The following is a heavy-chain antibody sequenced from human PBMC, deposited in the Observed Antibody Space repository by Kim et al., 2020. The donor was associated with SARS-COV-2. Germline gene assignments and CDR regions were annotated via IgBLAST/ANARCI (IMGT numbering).Heavy chain of an antibody. J-gene: IGHJ6*02. CDR1: GFTFTTYA. D-gene: IGHD4-17*01. Sequence: GGSLRLSCVASGFTFTTYAMNWVRQAPGKGLEWVSGISGGGSSTYYADSVKGRFTISRDNSKNTLYLQMNSLRAEDTAVYYCAKVSRLYGAGPYYGMDVCGQGTTVTVSS. CDR3: AKVSRLYGAGPYYGMDV. CDR2: ISGGGSST. V-gene: IGHV3-23*01.